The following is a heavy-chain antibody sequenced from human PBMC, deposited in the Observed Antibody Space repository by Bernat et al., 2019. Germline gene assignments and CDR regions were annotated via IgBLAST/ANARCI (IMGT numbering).Heavy chain of an antibody. Sequence: EVQLLESGGGLVQPGGSLRLSCAASGFTFSSYAMTWVRQAPGKGLEWVSTISGGGDSTYYADFVTGRFTISRDNAKNSLYLQMNSLRDEDTAVYYCARVLPAANDAFDIWGQGTMVTVSS. CDR1: GFTFSSYA. J-gene: IGHJ3*02. V-gene: IGHV3-23*01. CDR2: ISGGGDST. CDR3: ARVLPAANDAFDI. D-gene: IGHD2-2*01.